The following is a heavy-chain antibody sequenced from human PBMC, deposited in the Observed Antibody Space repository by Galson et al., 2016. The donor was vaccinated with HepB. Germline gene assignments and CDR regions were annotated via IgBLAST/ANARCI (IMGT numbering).Heavy chain of an antibody. CDR3: ARVKDEYNSGWNVNDY. CDR2: ISYDGSHK. J-gene: IGHJ4*02. V-gene: IGHV3-30*09. Sequence: SLRLSCAVSGFTFRSFSMQWVRQAPGKGLEWVAIISYDGSHKYYSDSVKGRFAIPRDNSKNTMYLQMSSLRAQDTAVYYCARVKDEYNSGWNVNDYWGQGVLVTVSS. D-gene: IGHD5-12*01. CDR1: GFTFRSFS.